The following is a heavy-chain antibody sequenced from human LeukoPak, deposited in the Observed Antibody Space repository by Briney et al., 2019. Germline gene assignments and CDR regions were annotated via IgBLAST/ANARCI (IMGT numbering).Heavy chain of an antibody. CDR1: GYTFTVYY. V-gene: IGHV1-2*02. J-gene: IGHJ4*02. D-gene: IGHD2-2*01. CDR3: ARDVGEYCSSVSCYASDY. CDR2: INPSSGGT. Sequence: ASLKVSSKPSGYTFTVYYMHWVPQAPGQGLEWMGWINPSSGGTNYAQKFQGRVTMTRDTSISTAYMELSRLRSDDTAIYYCARDVGEYCSSVSCYASDYWGQGTLVTVSS.